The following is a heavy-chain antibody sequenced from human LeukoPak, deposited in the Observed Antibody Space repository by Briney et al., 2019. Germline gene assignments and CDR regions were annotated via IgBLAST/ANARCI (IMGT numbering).Heavy chain of an antibody. J-gene: IGHJ4*02. CDR2: ISGSGGST. V-gene: IGHV3-23*01. CDR1: GFTFSSYA. CDR3: ATTGYSSGWYLDY. Sequence: PGGSLRLSCAASGFTFSSYAMSWVRQAPGKGLEWVSAISGSGGSTYYADSVKGRFTISRDNSKNTLYLQMNSLGAEDTAVYYCATTGYSSGWYLDYWGQGTLVTVSS. D-gene: IGHD6-19*01.